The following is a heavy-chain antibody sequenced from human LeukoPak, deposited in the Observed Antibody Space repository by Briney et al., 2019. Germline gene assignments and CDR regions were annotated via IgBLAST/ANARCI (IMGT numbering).Heavy chain of an antibody. CDR2: ISHSGSS. D-gene: IGHD1-26*01. Sequence: SETLSLTCAVYGGPFRGFFWSWIRQAPGKGLEWIGEISHSGSSNYNPSLKSRITISVDTSKSQFSLRLTSVTAADTAVYYCASSGSYHSFPNWGQGTLVTVSS. V-gene: IGHV4-34*01. CDR3: ASSGSYHSFPN. J-gene: IGHJ4*02. CDR1: GGPFRGFF.